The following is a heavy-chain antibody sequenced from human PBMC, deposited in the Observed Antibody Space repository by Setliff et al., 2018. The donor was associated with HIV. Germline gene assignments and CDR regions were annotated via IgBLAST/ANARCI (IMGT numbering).Heavy chain of an antibody. V-gene: IGHV4-59*01. CDR2: MYYSGNT. CDR3: AKEGGLYFGMLIHDAIDL. J-gene: IGHJ3*01. D-gene: IGHD3-3*01. CDR1: GVSISNYY. Sequence: NPSETLSLTCTVSGVSISNYYWSWIRQPPGKGLEWIGYMYYSGNTNYNPSLKSRVTISVDTSKSQFSLKLNSVTAADTAVYYCAKEGGLYFGMLIHDAIDLWGQGTMVTVSS.